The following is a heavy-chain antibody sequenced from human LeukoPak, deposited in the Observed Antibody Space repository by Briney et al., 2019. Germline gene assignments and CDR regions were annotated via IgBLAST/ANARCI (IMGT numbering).Heavy chain of an antibody. CDR3: ATMYSSGWYYFGH. Sequence: SETLSLTCTVSGVSISSYYWSWIRQPPGKGLEWIGYIYYSGSTNYSPSLKSRVTISVDTSKNQFSLNLRSVTAADTAMYYCATMYSSGWYYFGHWGQGNLVTVSS. CDR1: GVSISSYY. V-gene: IGHV4-59*01. CDR2: IYYSGST. J-gene: IGHJ4*02. D-gene: IGHD6-19*01.